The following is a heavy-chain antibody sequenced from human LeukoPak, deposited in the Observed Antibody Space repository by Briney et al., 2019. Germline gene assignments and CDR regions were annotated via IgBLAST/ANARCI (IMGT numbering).Heavy chain of an antibody. CDR1: GFTFSSYA. CDR2: ISYDGSNK. CDR3: ARDRLDGMDV. J-gene: IGHJ6*02. V-gene: IGHV3-30-3*01. Sequence: GRSLRLSCAASGFTFSSYAMHWVRQAPGKGLEWVAVISYDGSNKYYADSVKGRFTISRDNSKNTLYLQMNSLRAEDTAVYYCARDRLDGMDVWGQGTTVTVSS.